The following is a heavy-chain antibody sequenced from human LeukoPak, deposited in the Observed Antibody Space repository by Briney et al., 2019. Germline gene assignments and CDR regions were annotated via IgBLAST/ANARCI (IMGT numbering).Heavy chain of an antibody. D-gene: IGHD4-17*01. CDR2: IKQDGSEK. V-gene: IGHV3-7*01. CDR1: GFTFSNYW. Sequence: GGSLRLSCAASGFTFSNYWMSWVRQTPGKGLEWVANIKQDGSEKYYVDSVKGRFTISRDNAKNSLYLQMNSLRAEDTAVYYCARQHDYGDSPLDYWGQGTLVTVPS. CDR3: ARQHDYGDSPLDY. J-gene: IGHJ4*02.